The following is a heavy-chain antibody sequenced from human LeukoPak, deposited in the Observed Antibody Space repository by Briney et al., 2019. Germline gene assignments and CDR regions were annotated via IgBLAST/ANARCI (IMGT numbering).Heavy chain of an antibody. D-gene: IGHD2-15*01. Sequence: GGSLRLPCAASGFSFSSYAMSWVRQAPGKGLEWVSLISASGSTYYADSVKGRFTISRDSTKNTLSLQMNSLRAEDAAVYYCAKRGEGYCSGSSCYNPPNIDYWGQGTLVIVSS. J-gene: IGHJ4*02. CDR3: AKRGEGYCSGSSCYNPPNIDY. CDR1: GFSFSSYA. V-gene: IGHV3-23*01. CDR2: ISASGST.